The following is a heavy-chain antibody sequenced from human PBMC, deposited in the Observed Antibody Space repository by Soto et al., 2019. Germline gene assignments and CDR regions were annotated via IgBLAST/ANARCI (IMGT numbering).Heavy chain of an antibody. CDR2: IYHSGST. D-gene: IGHD4-4*01. CDR1: GGSISSSSYY. Sequence: SETLSLTCTVSGGSISSSSYYWGWVRQPPGKGLEWIGKIYHSGSTNYNPSLKSRVTISVDKSKNQFSLKLSSVTAADTAVYYCCYSNYDADYWGQGTLVTVSS. V-gene: IGHV4-39*07. J-gene: IGHJ4*02. CDR3: CYSNYDADY.